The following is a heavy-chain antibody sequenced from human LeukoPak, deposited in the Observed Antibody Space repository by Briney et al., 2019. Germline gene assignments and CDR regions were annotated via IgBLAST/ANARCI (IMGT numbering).Heavy chain of an antibody. J-gene: IGHJ5*02. Sequence: GRSLRLSCAGSGFTFSSCAMHWVRQAPGKGLEWVSGISWNSGSIGYADSVKGRFTISRDNAKNSLYLQMNSLRAEDTALYYCAKDVGSVRGDYNRFDPWGQGTLVTVSS. CDR2: ISWNSGSI. CDR3: AKDVGSVRGDYNRFDP. CDR1: GFTFSSCA. V-gene: IGHV3-9*01. D-gene: IGHD3-10*02.